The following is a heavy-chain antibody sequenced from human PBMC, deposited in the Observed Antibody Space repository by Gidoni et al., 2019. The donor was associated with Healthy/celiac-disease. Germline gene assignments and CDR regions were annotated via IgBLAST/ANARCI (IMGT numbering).Heavy chain of an antibody. D-gene: IGHD3-10*01. Sequence: QVQLQESGPGLVKPSETLSLTCTVPGGSISSYYWSWIRQPAGKGLGLIGRFYTRGSPNYNPSPKSRVTKSVDTSKNHVSLKLSSVAAADTAGDYCARGGIRGVIGYYGMDVWGQGTTVTVSS. CDR3: ARGGIRGVIGYYGMDV. CDR2: FYTRGSP. CDR1: GGSISSYY. V-gene: IGHV4-4*07. J-gene: IGHJ6*02.